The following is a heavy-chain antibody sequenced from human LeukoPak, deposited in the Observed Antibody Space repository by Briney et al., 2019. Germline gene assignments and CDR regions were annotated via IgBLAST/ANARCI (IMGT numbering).Heavy chain of an antibody. Sequence: GGSLRLSCAASGFTFSSYGMSWVREAPGKGLEWVSAISGSGGSTFYADSVKGRFTISRDNSKNTLYLQMNSLRAEDTAVYYCAKGSRPGYSYGPREYYYYMDVWGKGTTVTVSS. CDR3: AKGSRPGYSYGPREYYYYMDV. D-gene: IGHD5-18*01. CDR2: ISGSGGST. V-gene: IGHV3-23*01. J-gene: IGHJ6*03. CDR1: GFTFSSYG.